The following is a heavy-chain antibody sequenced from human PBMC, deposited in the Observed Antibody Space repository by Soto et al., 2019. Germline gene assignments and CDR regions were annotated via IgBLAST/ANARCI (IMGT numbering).Heavy chain of an antibody. D-gene: IGHD4-17*01. CDR3: ARDDYGDNSGDFDY. CDR1: GYTFTTYY. Sequence: ASVKVSCKASGYTFTTYYMHWVRQAPGQGLEWMGIINPSGGSTSYAQKFHGRITITRDTSTSTVYMELSSLRSEDTAVYYCARDDYGDNSGDFDYWGQGTLVTVSS. J-gene: IGHJ4*02. V-gene: IGHV1-46*01. CDR2: INPSGGST.